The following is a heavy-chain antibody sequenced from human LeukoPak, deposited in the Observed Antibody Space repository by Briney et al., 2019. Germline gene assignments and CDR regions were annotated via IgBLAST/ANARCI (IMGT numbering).Heavy chain of an antibody. D-gene: IGHD1-1*01. CDR1: GFTFSSYG. J-gene: IGHJ6*03. CDR3: ASERGDPNYYYYMDV. Sequence: QTGGSLRLSCAASGFTFSSYGMHWVRQAPGKGLEWVAFIRYDGSNKYYADSVKGRFTISRDNSKNTLYLQMNSLRAEDTAVYYCASERGDPNYYYYMDVWGKGTTVTVSS. CDR2: IRYDGSNK. V-gene: IGHV3-30*02.